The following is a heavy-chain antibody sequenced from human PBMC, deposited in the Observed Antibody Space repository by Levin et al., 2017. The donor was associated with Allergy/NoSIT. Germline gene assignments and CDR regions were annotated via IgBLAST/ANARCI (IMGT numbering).Heavy chain of an antibody. CDR1: GYTFTGYY. D-gene: IGHD5-12*01. J-gene: IGHJ4*02. V-gene: IGHV1-2*02. CDR2: INPNSGGT. CDR3: ARSIVATTTSDY. Sequence: GESLKISCKASGYTFTGYYMHWVRQAPGQGLEWMGWINPNSGGTNYAQKFQGRVTMTRDTSISTAYMELSRLRSDDTAVYYCARSIVATTTSDYWGQGTLVTVSS.